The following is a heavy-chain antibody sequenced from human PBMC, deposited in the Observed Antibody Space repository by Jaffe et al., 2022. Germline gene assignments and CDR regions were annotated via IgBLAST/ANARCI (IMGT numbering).Heavy chain of an antibody. V-gene: IGHV4-61*02. Sequence: QVQLQESGPGLVKPSQTLSLTCTVSGGSISSGSYYWSWIRQPAGKGLEWIGRIYTSGSTNYNPSLKSRVTISVDTSKNQFSLKLSSVTAADTAVYYCARGAYCGGDCPSGWFDPWGQGTLVTVSS. CDR2: IYTSGST. CDR1: GGSISSGSYY. CDR3: ARGAYCGGDCPSGWFDP. D-gene: IGHD2-21*02. J-gene: IGHJ5*02.